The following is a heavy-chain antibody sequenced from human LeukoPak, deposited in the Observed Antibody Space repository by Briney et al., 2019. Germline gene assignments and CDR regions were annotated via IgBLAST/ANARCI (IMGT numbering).Heavy chain of an antibody. D-gene: IGHD3-16*01. V-gene: IGHV1-2*06. CDR2: INPNSGGT. CDR3: AIIMITFGGVPHYFDY. Sequence: GASVEVSCKASGYTFTGYYMHWVRQAPGQGLEWMGRINPNSGGTNYAQKFQGRVTMTRDTSISTAYMELSRLRSDDTAVYYCAIIMITFGGVPHYFDYWGQGTLVTVSS. CDR1: GYTFTGYY. J-gene: IGHJ4*02.